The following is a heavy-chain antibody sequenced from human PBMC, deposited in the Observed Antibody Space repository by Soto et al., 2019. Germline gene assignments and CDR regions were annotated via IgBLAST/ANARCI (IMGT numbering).Heavy chain of an antibody. J-gene: IGHJ4*02. CDR2: IRRIAYGGTT. Sequence: GSLRLSCSASGFNFAAYPMSWVRLTPGKGLEWVGFIRRIAYGGTTDYAASVKGRFTISRDDSRKIVYLQMSRLKIEDTAVYYCSRSLAIDFDAWGQGTLVTVSS. CDR3: SRSLAIDFDA. V-gene: IGHV3-49*04. CDR1: GFNFAAYP.